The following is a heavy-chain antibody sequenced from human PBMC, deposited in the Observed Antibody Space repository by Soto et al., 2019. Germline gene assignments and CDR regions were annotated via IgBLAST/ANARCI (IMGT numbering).Heavy chain of an antibody. CDR3: ARDKSAGSIDY. CDR1: GFTFSSYA. J-gene: IGHJ4*02. CDR2: ISYDGSNK. D-gene: IGHD1-7*01. Sequence: GGSLRLSCAASGFTFSSYAMHWVRQAPGKGLEWVAVISYDGSNKYYADSVKGRFTISRDNSKNTLYLQMNSLRAEDTAVYYCARDKSAGSIDYWGQGTLVTVSS. V-gene: IGHV3-30-3*01.